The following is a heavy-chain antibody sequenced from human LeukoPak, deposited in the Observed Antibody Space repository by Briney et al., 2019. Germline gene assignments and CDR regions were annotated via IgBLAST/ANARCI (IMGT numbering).Heavy chain of an antibody. CDR3: ARVDGYVYAFDI. CDR1: GGSISSSDW. CDR2: IYHSGST. V-gene: IGHV4-4*02. J-gene: IGHJ3*02. Sequence: SETLSLTCAVSGGSISSSDWWSWVRQPPGKGLQWIGEIYHSGSTKYIPSLKSRVSISLDKSNNQFSLKLSSVTAADTAVYYCARVDGYVYAFDIWGQGTMVTVSS. D-gene: IGHD3-22*01.